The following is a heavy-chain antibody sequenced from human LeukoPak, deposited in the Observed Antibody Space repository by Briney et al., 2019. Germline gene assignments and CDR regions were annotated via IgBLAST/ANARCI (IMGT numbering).Heavy chain of an antibody. J-gene: IGHJ4*02. CDR2: IYQSGST. D-gene: IGHD3-16*02. CDR3: ARYDVWGTYRAFDY. CDR1: GYSISSDYY. Sequence: SETLSLTCTVSGYSISSDYYWGWIRQPPGKGLEWIGFIYQSGSTYYNPSLKSRFTISVDTSKNQLSLKLSSVTAADTAVYYCARYDVWGTYRAFDYWGQGTLVTVSS. V-gene: IGHV4-38-2*02.